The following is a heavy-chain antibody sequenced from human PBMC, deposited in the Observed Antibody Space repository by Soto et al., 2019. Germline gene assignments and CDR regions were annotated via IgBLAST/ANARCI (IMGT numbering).Heavy chain of an antibody. D-gene: IGHD6-13*01. V-gene: IGHV1-69*06. Sequence: SVKVSCKASGGTFSSYAISWVRQAPGQGLEWMGGIIPIFGTANYAQKLQGRVTITADKSTSTAYMELSSLRSEDTAVYYCARDQVAAAGTLRWYYCYYGMDVWGQGTTVTVSS. CDR2: IIPIFGTA. J-gene: IGHJ6*02. CDR1: GGTFSSYA. CDR3: ARDQVAAAGTLRWYYCYYGMDV.